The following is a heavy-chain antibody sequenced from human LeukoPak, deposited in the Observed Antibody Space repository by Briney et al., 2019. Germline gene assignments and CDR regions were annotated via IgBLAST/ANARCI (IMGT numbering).Heavy chain of an antibody. CDR3: ARVYYDYVWGTLYYYYYMDV. CDR1: GFTFSSYW. V-gene: IGHV3-7*01. D-gene: IGHD3-16*01. Sequence: PGGSLRLSCAASGFTFSSYWMSWVRQAPGKGLEWVANIKQDGSEKYYVDSVRGRFTISRDNAKNSLYLQMNSLRAEDTAVYYCARVYYDYVWGTLYYYYYMDVWGKGTTVTVSS. CDR2: IKQDGSEK. J-gene: IGHJ6*03.